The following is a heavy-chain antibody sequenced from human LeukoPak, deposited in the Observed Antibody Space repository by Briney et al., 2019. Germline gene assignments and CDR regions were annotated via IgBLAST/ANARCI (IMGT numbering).Heavy chain of an antibody. CDR1: GFTFSSYW. J-gene: IGHJ3*02. V-gene: IGHV3-7*01. CDR2: IKQDGSEK. Sequence: GGSLRLSCAASGFTFSSYWISWVRQAPGKGLEWVANIKQDGSEKYYVDSVKGRFTISRDNAKNSLYLQMNSLRAEDTAVYYCARAPDKYSSGWYFAFDIWGQGTMVTVSS. D-gene: IGHD6-19*01. CDR3: ARAPDKYSSGWYFAFDI.